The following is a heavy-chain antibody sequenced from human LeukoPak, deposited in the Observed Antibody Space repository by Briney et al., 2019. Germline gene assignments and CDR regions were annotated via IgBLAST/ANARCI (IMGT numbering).Heavy chain of an antibody. J-gene: IGHJ5*02. CDR3: ARDRRLLWFGELFSINWFDP. Sequence: SETLSLTCTVSGYSISSGYYWGWIRQPPGKGLEWIGSIYHSGSTYYNPSLKSRVTTSVDTSKNQFSLKLSSVTAADTAVYYCARDRRLLWFGELFSINWFDPWGQGTLVTVSS. D-gene: IGHD3-10*01. CDR2: IYHSGST. CDR1: GYSISSGYY. V-gene: IGHV4-38-2*02.